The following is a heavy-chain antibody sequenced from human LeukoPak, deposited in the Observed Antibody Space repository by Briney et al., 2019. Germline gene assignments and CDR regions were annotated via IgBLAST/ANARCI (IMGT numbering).Heavy chain of an antibody. CDR1: GGSISSSSYY. CDR3: AKSIPPGNYDFWSGPAVNDAFDI. V-gene: IGHV4-39*07. CDR2: IYYSGST. Sequence: PSETLSLTCTVSGGSISSSSYYWGWIRQPPGKGLEWIGSIYYSGSTYYNPSLKSRVTISVDTSKNQFSLKLSSVTAADTAVYYCAKSIPPGNYDFWSGPAVNDAFDIWGQGTMVTVSS. D-gene: IGHD3-3*01. J-gene: IGHJ3*02.